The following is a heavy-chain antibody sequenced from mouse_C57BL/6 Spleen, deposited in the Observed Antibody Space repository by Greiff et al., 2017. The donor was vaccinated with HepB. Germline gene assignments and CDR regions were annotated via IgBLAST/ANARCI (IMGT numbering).Heavy chain of an antibody. CDR3: AREWGKEHYYAMDY. Sequence: EVKLQESGGGLVKPGGSLKLSCAASGFTFSSYAMSWVRQTPEKRLEWVATISDGGSYTYYPDNVKGRFTISRDNAKNNLYLQMSHLKSEDTAMYYCAREWGKEHYYAMDYWGQGTSVTVSS. CDR2: ISDGGSYT. CDR1: GFTFSSYA. D-gene: IGHD1-3*01. J-gene: IGHJ4*01. V-gene: IGHV5-4*01.